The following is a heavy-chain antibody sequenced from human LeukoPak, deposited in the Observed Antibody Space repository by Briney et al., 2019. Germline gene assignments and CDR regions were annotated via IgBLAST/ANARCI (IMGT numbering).Heavy chain of an antibody. CDR1: GDNVSSNSAT. CDR3: ARVGKEDYYDSSGYYYSRYNWFDP. J-gene: IGHJ5*02. Sequence: SQTLSLTCATSGDNVSSNSATWNWIRQSPSRGLEWLGRTYYRSKWYCDYAVSVTGRITINPDTSKNQFSLQLNSVTPEDTAVYYCARVGKEDYYDSSGYYYSRYNWFDPWGQGTLVTVSS. CDR2: TYYRSKWYC. D-gene: IGHD3-22*01. V-gene: IGHV6-1*01.